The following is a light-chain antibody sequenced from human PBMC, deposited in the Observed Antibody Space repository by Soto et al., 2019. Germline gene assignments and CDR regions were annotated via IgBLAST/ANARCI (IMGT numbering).Light chain of an antibody. CDR3: QKYNSAPPLT. J-gene: IGKJ4*01. CDR1: QDINNY. CDR2: AAS. V-gene: IGKV1-27*01. Sequence: DFQMTQSPSSLSASVGDRVTITCRASQDINNYLAWYQQKSGGIPKLLIYAASTLQSGVPSRFSGSGSGTDFTLTISSLQPEDVATYYCQKYNSAPPLTFGGGTKVEIK.